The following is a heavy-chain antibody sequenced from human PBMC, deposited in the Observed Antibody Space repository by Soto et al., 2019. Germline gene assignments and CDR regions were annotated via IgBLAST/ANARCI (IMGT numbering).Heavy chain of an antibody. J-gene: IGHJ5*02. CDR2: INPSGGST. Sequence: EASVKVSCKASGYTFTSYYMHWVRQAPGQGLEWMGIINPSGGSTSYAQKFQGRVTMTRDTSTSTVYMELSSLRSEDTAVYYCARGSITIFGVVNNWFDPWGQGTLVTVS. V-gene: IGHV1-46*01. CDR1: GYTFTSYY. D-gene: IGHD3-3*01. CDR3: ARGSITIFGVVNNWFDP.